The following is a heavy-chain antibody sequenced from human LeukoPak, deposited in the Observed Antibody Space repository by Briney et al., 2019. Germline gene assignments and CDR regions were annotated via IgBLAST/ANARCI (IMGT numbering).Heavy chain of an antibody. V-gene: IGHV3-66*01. D-gene: IGHD1-26*01. Sequence: GGSLRLSCAASGFTVSSNYMSWVRQAPGKGLEWVSVIYSGGSTYYADSVKGRFTISRDNSMNTLYLQMNSLRAEDTAVYYCARGCRRVGATTGGFDYWGQGTLVTVSS. CDR3: ARGCRRVGATTGGFDY. CDR2: IYSGGST. CDR1: GFTVSSNY. J-gene: IGHJ4*02.